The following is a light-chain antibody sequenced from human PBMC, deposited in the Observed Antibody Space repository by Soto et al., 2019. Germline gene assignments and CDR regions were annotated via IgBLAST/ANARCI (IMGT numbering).Light chain of an antibody. CDR1: QSVSSNY. J-gene: IGKJ1*01. CDR2: DAS. Sequence: ESVLTQSPATLSLSPGERAALSCGASQSVSSNYLAWYQQKPGLAPRLLIYDASRRATGIPDRFSGSGSGADFILSNSRLEPEDFAVYYCQQYGSSPWTFGQGTKVEFK. V-gene: IGKV3D-20*01. CDR3: QQYGSSPWT.